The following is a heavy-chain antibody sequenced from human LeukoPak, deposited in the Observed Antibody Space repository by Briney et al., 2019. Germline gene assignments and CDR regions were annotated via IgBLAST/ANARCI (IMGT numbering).Heavy chain of an antibody. CDR2: IKSKTDGGTT. Sequence: GGSLRLSCAASGFTFSNAWMSWVRQAPGKGLEWVGRIKSKTDGGTTDYAAPVKGRFTISRDDSKNTLYLQMNSLKTEDTAVYYCTPTVGELRGYGMDVWGQGTTVTVSS. J-gene: IGHJ6*02. D-gene: IGHD3-16*01. V-gene: IGHV3-15*01. CDR3: TPTVGELRGYGMDV. CDR1: GFTFSNAW.